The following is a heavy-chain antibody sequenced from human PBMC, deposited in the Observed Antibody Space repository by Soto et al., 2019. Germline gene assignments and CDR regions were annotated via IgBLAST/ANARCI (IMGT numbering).Heavy chain of an antibody. Sequence: GGSLRLSCAASGFTFSSYGMHWVRQAPGKGLEWVAVISHDGSNKYYADSVKGRFTISRDNSKNTLYLQMNSLRAEDTAVYYCAKDAFLGITMIVELKYFDYWGQGTLVTVSS. CDR3: AKDAFLGITMIVELKYFDY. CDR1: GFTFSSYG. V-gene: IGHV3-30*18. D-gene: IGHD3-22*01. J-gene: IGHJ4*02. CDR2: ISHDGSNK.